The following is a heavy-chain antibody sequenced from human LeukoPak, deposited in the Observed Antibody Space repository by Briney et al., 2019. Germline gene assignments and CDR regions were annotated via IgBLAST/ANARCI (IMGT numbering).Heavy chain of an antibody. J-gene: IGHJ6*03. CDR3: ARGPKDFWSGPGYMDV. CDR2: TRNKANSYTT. D-gene: IGHD3-3*01. CDR1: GFTFSDHY. V-gene: IGHV3-72*01. Sequence: GGSLRLSCAASGFTFSDHYMDWVRQAPGKGLEWVGRTRNKANSYTTEYAASVKGRFTISRDDSKNSLYLQMNSLKTEDTAVYYCARGPKDFWSGPGYMDVWGKGTTVTVSS.